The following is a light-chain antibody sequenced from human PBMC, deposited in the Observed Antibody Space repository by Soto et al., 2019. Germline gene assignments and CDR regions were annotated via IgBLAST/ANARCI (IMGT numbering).Light chain of an antibody. J-gene: IGKJ1*01. CDR1: QSVSSSY. Sequence: EIVLTQSPGTLSLSPGERATLSCRASQSVSSSYLAWYQQKPGQAPRLLIYGASSRATGIPDRSSGSGSGTDFTLTISSLQPEDFATYYCQQSYSTPRTFGQGTKVDIK. CDR3: QQSYSTPRT. V-gene: IGKV3-20*01. CDR2: GAS.